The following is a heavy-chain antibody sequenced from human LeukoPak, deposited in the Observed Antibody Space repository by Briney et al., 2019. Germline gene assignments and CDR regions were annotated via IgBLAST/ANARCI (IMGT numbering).Heavy chain of an antibody. Sequence: SETLSLTCTVSGGSLSSYYWSWIRQPPGKGLEWIGYIYYSGSTNYNPSLKSRVTISVDTSKNQFSLKLSSVTAADTAVYYCARGLYDILTGYYVFDYWGQGTLVTVSS. J-gene: IGHJ4*02. CDR2: IYYSGST. CDR3: ARGLYDILTGYYVFDY. CDR1: GGSLSSYY. V-gene: IGHV4-59*01. D-gene: IGHD3-9*01.